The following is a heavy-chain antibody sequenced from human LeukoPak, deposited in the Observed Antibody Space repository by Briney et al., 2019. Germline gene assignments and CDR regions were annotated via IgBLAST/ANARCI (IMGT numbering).Heavy chain of an antibody. Sequence: GGSLRLSCAASGFTFSDYILDWVRQAPGKGLEWVGRIRRGSNSYTTEYAVSVKGRFIISRDDSKNSLYLHMNSLKTEDTAVYHCTRDGGEGGNSAFDIWGQGTMVTVSS. CDR2: IRRGSNSYTT. V-gene: IGHV3-72*01. J-gene: IGHJ3*02. CDR1: GFTFSDYI. D-gene: IGHD3-16*01. CDR3: TRDGGEGGNSAFDI.